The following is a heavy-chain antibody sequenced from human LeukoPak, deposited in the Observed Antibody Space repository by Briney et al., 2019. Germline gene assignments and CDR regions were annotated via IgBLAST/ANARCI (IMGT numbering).Heavy chain of an antibody. J-gene: IGHJ3*02. CDR1: GYTFTSYD. CDR3: AKDLVYGDFRSEHAFDI. V-gene: IGHV1-8*03. CDR2: MNPNSGNT. D-gene: IGHD4-17*01. Sequence: GASVKVSCKASGYTFTSYDINWVRQATGQGLEWMGWMNPNSGNTGYAQKFQGRVTITRNTSISTAYMELSSLRAEDTAVYYCAKDLVYGDFRSEHAFDIWGQGTMVTVSS.